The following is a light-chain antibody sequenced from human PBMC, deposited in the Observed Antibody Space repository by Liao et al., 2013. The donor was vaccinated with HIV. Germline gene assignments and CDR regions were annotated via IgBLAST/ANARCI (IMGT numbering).Light chain of an antibody. CDR2: QDK. J-gene: IGLJ1*01. V-gene: IGLV3-1*01. CDR3: QAWDSSRGV. CDR1: KLGDKY. Sequence: SYELTQPPSVSVSPGQSATITCSADKLGDKYASWYQQKPGQSPVLVMYQDKKRPSGIPERFSGSNSGNTATLTISGTQAMDEADYYCQAWDSSRGVFGTGTKVTVL.